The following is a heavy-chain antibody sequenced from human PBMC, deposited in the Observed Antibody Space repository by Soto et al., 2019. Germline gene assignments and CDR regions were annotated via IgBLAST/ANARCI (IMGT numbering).Heavy chain of an antibody. CDR1: GYPLTSYY. CDR2: INPSGGIT. J-gene: IGHJ6*02. V-gene: IGHV1-46*01. D-gene: IGHD2-2*01. CDR3: ARGISTTRYYYYYGMDV. Sequence: XSVKVSCKASGYPLTSYYLDWMRQAPGQGPEWMGIINPSGGITNDAQKFQDRVTMTSDTSTSTVYMELSSLRSEDTAVYYCARGISTTRYYYYYGMDVWGQGTTVTVSS.